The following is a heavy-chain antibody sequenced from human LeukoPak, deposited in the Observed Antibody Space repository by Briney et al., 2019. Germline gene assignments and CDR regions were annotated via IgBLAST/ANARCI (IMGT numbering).Heavy chain of an antibody. CDR3: ARGFRIEVVYAQSGTFNI. V-gene: IGHV4-39*01. CDR2: IYYSGSN. J-gene: IGHJ3*02. CDR1: GGSISSSSYY. Sequence: SETLSLTCTVSGGSISSSSYYWGWIRQPPGKGLEWIRSIYYSGSNYYNPSLKSRVTISVDTSNNQLSLKLSSVTAADTAVYYCARGFRIEVVYAQSGTFNIWGQGTMVTVSS. D-gene: IGHD2-8*02.